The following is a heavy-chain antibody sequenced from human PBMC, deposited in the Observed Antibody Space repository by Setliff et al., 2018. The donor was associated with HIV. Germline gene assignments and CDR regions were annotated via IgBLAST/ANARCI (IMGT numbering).Heavy chain of an antibody. CDR2: INTDGSSS. D-gene: IGHD6-13*01. V-gene: IGHV3-74*01. J-gene: IGHJ4*02. CDR3: AKGPGYSSSWYYFNY. CDR1: GFTFKNYW. Sequence: LSCAASGFTFKNYWMHWVRQLPGKGLVWVSRINTDGSSSDYADSVKGRFTISRDNAKNTLYLQMNSLRAEDTAVYYCAKGPGYSSSWYYFNYWGQGTLVTVSS.